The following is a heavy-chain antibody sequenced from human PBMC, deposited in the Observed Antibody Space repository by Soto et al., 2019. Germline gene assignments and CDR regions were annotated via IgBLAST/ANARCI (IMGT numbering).Heavy chain of an antibody. V-gene: IGHV1-46*01. J-gene: IGHJ5*02. CDR1: ADTFTSYY. CDR2: INPNGGST. Sequence: GPVKVSCQAPADTFTSYYIHWVRQAPGHGLEWMGIINPNGGSTRFAQTFQGRITMTRDTSTSTVYMELRSLRSEDTAIYYCARSSAGFFGIIIERSNCLDLWGQGSLVTVSS. CDR3: ARSSAGFFGIIIERSNCLDL. D-gene: IGHD3-16*02.